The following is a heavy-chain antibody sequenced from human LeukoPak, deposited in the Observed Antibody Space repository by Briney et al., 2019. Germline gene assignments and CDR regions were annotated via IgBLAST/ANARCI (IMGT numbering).Heavy chain of an antibody. J-gene: IGHJ4*02. Sequence: GGSLRLSCAASGFTFDDYGMSWVRQAPGKGLEWVSGINWNGGSTGYADSVNGRFTISRDNAKTSLYLQMNSLRAEDTALYYCARNSGGYYYFDYWGQGTLVTVSS. CDR3: ARNSGGYYYFDY. CDR2: INWNGGST. CDR1: GFTFDDYG. D-gene: IGHD3-22*01. V-gene: IGHV3-20*04.